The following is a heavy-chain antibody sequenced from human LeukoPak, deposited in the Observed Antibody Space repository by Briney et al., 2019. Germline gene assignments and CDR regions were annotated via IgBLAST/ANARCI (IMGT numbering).Heavy chain of an antibody. CDR2: ISSSSSYI. Sequence: GGSLRLSCAASGFTFSSYSMNWVRQAPGKGLEWVSSISSSSSYIYYADSVKGRFTISRDNAKNSLYLQMNSLRAEDTAVYYCARALGSSWPVDYWGQGTLVTVSS. V-gene: IGHV3-21*01. D-gene: IGHD6-13*01. CDR1: GFTFSSYS. J-gene: IGHJ4*02. CDR3: ARALGSSWPVDY.